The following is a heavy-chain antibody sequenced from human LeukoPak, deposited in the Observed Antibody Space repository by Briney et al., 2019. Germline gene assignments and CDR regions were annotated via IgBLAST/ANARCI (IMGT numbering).Heavy chain of an antibody. Sequence: SETLSLTCTVSGDSTSSSTYYWGWLRQPPGRGLEWLGSFYYTGSTYYNPSLKSRVTISVDTSKNQFSLKLSSVTAADTAVYYCARHLYSSTRNPTFDYWGQGTLVTVSS. CDR1: GDSTSSSTYY. J-gene: IGHJ4*02. CDR2: FYYTGST. D-gene: IGHD6-13*01. V-gene: IGHV4-39*01. CDR3: ARHLYSSTRNPTFDY.